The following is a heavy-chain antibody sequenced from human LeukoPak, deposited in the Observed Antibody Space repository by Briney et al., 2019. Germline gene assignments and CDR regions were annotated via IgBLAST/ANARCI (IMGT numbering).Heavy chain of an antibody. CDR3: ARGLDYDSSAFHSDAFDI. CDR1: GGSISSYY. CDR2: FYISGST. D-gene: IGHD3-22*01. J-gene: IGHJ3*02. V-gene: IGHV4-4*07. Sequence: SETLSLTCTVSGGSISSYYWSWIRQPAGKGLEWIGRFYISGSTNYNPSLKSRVTMSVDTSKNQFSLRLNSVTAADTAVYYCARGLDYDSSAFHSDAFDIWGQGTIVTVSS.